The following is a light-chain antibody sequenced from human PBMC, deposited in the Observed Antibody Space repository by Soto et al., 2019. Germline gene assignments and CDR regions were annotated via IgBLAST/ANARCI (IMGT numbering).Light chain of an antibody. V-gene: IGKV4-1*01. J-gene: IGKJ3*01. Sequence: DIVMTQSPDSLAVSLGERATINCKSSQSVLYSSNNKNYLAWYQQKPGQPPKLLIYWASTRESGVPDRLSGSGSGTDFTLTISSLQAEDVAVYYCQQYYSTPFTFGPATIVDIK. CDR1: QSVLYSSNNKNY. CDR3: QQYYSTPFT. CDR2: WAS.